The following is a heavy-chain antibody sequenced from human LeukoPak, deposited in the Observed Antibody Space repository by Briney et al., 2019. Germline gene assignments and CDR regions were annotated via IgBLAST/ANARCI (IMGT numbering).Heavy chain of an antibody. D-gene: IGHD3-22*01. J-gene: IGHJ4*02. CDR3: AKDTGDDSSGYYYESLDY. CDR1: GFTFTTYW. V-gene: IGHV3-7*01. CDR2: IKQDGSEK. Sequence: GGSLRLSCAASGFTFTTYWMSWVRQAPGKGLEWVANIKQDGSEKYYVDSVKGRFTISRDNSKNTLYLQMNSLRAEDTAVYYCAKDTGDDSSGYYYESLDYWGQGTLVTVSS.